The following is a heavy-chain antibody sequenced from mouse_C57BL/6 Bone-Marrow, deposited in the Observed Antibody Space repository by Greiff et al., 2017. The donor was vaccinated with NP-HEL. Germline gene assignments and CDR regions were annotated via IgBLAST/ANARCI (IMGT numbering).Heavy chain of an antibody. Sequence: EVKLVESGGGLVQPKGSLKLSCAASGFSFNTYAMNWVRQAPGKGLEWVARIRSKSNNYATYYADSVKDRFTISRDDSESMLYLQMNNLKTEDTAMYYCVGEGDYDYPFAYWGQGTLVTVSA. CDR1: GFSFNTYA. V-gene: IGHV10-1*01. CDR2: IRSKSNNYAT. J-gene: IGHJ3*01. D-gene: IGHD2-4*01. CDR3: VGEGDYDYPFAY.